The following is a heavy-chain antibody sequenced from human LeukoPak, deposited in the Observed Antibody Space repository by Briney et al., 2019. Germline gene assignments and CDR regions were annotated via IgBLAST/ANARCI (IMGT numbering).Heavy chain of an antibody. J-gene: IGHJ5*02. CDR2: IYYSGST. Sequence: SETLSLTCTVSGGSISSSSYYCGWIRQPPGKGLEWIGSIYYSGSTYYNPSLKSRVTISVDTSKNQFSLKLSSVTAADTAVYYCAREGAWFGELGDWFDPWGQGTLVTVSS. CDR3: AREGAWFGELGDWFDP. V-gene: IGHV4-39*07. D-gene: IGHD3-10*01. CDR1: GGSISSSSYY.